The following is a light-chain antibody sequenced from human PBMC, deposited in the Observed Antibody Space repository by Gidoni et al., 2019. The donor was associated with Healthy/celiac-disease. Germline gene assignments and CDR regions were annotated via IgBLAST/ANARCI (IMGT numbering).Light chain of an antibody. V-gene: IGLV3-1*01. Sequence: SYELTQPPSVSVSPGQTASITCSGDKLGDKYACWYQQTPGQSPVLVLYQASKRPSGIPARFSGSNSGNTATLTISGTQAIDEADYYCQAWDSSTVVFGGGTKLTVL. CDR2: QAS. CDR1: KLGDKY. J-gene: IGLJ2*01. CDR3: QAWDSSTVV.